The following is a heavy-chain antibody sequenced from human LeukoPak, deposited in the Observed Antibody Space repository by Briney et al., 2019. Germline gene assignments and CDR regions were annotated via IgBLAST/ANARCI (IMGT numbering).Heavy chain of an antibody. V-gene: IGHV3-7*01. D-gene: IGHD1-26*01. J-gene: IGHJ4*02. CDR2: IKQDGSEK. Sequence: GGSLRLSCTASGFTFSSYWMSWVRQAPGKGLEWVANIKQDGSEKYYVASVKGRFTISRDNAKNSLYLQMNSLRAEDTAVYYCAKDRGGSYYHYFDYWGQGTLVTVSS. CDR1: GFTFSSYW. CDR3: AKDRGGSYYHYFDY.